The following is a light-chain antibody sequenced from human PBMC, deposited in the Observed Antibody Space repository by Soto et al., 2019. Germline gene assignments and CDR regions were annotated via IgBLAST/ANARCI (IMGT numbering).Light chain of an antibody. CDR3: SSYTSTSTYV. CDR2: DVS. V-gene: IGLV2-18*02. CDR1: SSDVGTYNR. J-gene: IGLJ1*01. Sequence: QSVLNHPPSVSGSPGQSVAISCPGTSSDVGTYNRVSWYQQPPGTAPRLMIYDVSNRPSGVPDRFSGSKSGNTASLTISGLQAEDEADYYCSSYTSTSTYVFGTGTKVTVL.